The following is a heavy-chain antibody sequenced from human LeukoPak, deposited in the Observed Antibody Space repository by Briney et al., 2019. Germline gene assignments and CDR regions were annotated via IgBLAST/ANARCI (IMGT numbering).Heavy chain of an antibody. D-gene: IGHD6-19*01. V-gene: IGHV1-69*13. CDR3: ARVTAAGHIPFEY. CDR1: GYTFTSYG. Sequence: SVKVSCKASGYTFTSYGISWVRQAPGQGLEWMGGTIPIFGTANYAQKFQGRVTITADESTSTAYMELSSLRSEDTAVYYCARVTAAGHIPFEYWGQGTLVTVSS. J-gene: IGHJ4*02. CDR2: TIPIFGTA.